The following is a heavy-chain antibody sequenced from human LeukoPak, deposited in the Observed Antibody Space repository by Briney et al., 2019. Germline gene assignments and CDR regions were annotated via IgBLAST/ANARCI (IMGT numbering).Heavy chain of an antibody. CDR3: ARDLSHIVVVTAIFDY. Sequence: GGSLRLSCAASGFTFNNYAMNWVRQAPGKGLEWVSSISSSSSYIYYADSVKGRFTISRDNAKNSLCLQMNSLRAEDTAVYYCARDLSHIVVVTAIFDYWGQGTLVTVSS. CDR2: ISSSSSYI. CDR1: GFTFNNYA. J-gene: IGHJ4*02. V-gene: IGHV3-21*01. D-gene: IGHD2-21*02.